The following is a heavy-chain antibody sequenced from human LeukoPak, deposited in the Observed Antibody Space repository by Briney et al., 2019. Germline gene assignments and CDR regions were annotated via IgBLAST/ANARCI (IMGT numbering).Heavy chain of an antibody. CDR2: ISYDGSNK. Sequence: GGSLRLSCAASGFTFSSYAMHWVRQAPGKGLEWVAVISYDGSNKYYADSVRGRFTISRDNTKNSLYLQMDSLTADDTAVYFCACLRGPSDYWGQGTLVTVSS. CDR3: ACLRGPSDY. CDR1: GFTFSSYA. J-gene: IGHJ4*02. D-gene: IGHD4-17*01. V-gene: IGHV3-30*04.